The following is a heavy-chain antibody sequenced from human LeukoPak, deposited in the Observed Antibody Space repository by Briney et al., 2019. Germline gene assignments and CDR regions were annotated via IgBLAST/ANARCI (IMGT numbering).Heavy chain of an antibody. V-gene: IGHV3-48*04. J-gene: IGHJ5*02. CDR3: ARDLSAITMVRGLGWFDP. CDR1: GFTFSSYS. CDR2: ISSSSSTI. Sequence: GGSLRLSCAASGFTFSSYSMNWVRQAPGKGLEWVSYISSSSSTIYYADSVKGRFTISRDNAKNSLYLQMNSLRAEDTAVYYCARDLSAITMVRGLGWFDPWGQGTLVTVSS. D-gene: IGHD3-10*01.